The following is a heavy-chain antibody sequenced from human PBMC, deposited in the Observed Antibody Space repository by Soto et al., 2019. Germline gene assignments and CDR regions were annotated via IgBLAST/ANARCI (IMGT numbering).Heavy chain of an antibody. D-gene: IGHD6-6*01. V-gene: IGHV1-18*01. CDR3: ARTARRPQDFDY. Sequence: QVQLVQSGAEVKKPGASVKVSCKASGYTFTSYGITWVRQAPGQGLEWMGWINPYNGNTKYSKKFQGRVTITTYTTTSTAHMDRRSLRAADTAEYCRARTARRPQDFDYWGQGTLVSVSS. CDR1: GYTFTSYG. CDR2: INPYNGNT. J-gene: IGHJ4*02.